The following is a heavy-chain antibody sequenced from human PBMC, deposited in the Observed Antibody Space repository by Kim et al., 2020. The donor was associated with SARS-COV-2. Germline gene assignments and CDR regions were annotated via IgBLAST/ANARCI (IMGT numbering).Heavy chain of an antibody. CDR2: IYAGGGT. CDR3: ASATGRNGFQNLDAFDI. V-gene: IGHV3-53*04. Sequence: GSLRLSCAASGFNVANNYMTWVRQGPGKGLEWVSCIYAGGGTNYAASVKGRFTVSRHSSENTLYLQMNSLRPDDTAVYFCASATGRNGFQNLDAFDIWGQGTTVTV. D-gene: IGHD4-17*01. J-gene: IGHJ3*02. CDR1: GFNVANNY.